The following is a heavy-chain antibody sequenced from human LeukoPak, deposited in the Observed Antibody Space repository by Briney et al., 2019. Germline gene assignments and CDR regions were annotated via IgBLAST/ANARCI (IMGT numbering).Heavy chain of an antibody. V-gene: IGHV1-69*13. D-gene: IGHD2-2*01. Sequence: ASVKVSCKASRGTFSSYAISWVRQAPGQGLEWMGGIIPIFGTANYAQKFQGRVTITADESTSTAYMELSSLRPEDTAVYYCARKASSTSGYAFDIWGQGTMVTVSS. CDR3: ARKASSTSGYAFDI. CDR2: IIPIFGTA. J-gene: IGHJ3*02. CDR1: RGTFSSYA.